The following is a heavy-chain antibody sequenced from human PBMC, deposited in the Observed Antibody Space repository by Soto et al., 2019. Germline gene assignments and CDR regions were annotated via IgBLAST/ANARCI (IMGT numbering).Heavy chain of an antibody. CDR3: GRQKGGGIYGDYVAD. Sequence: SETLSLTCAVSGYSISSGYYWGCLRQPPGKGLEWIGHMYHSGSIYYNPSLQSRVTISMDTSKNEFSLKLTSVTAADTAVYYCGRQKGGGIYGDYVADWGQGTLVTVSS. CDR2: MYHSGSI. V-gene: IGHV4-38-2*01. J-gene: IGHJ4*02. D-gene: IGHD4-17*01. CDR1: GYSISSGYY.